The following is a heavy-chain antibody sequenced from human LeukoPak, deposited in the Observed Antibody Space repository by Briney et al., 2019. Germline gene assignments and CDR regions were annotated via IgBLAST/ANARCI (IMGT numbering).Heavy chain of an antibody. J-gene: IGHJ4*02. V-gene: IGHV3-53*01. Sequence: GGSLRLSCAVSGFTVSSNYMSWVRQAPGKGLEWVSVIFSGGGTYYADSVKGRFTISRDNFKNTLYLQMNSLRAEDTAVYYCARVLREGIAVAGTPSYYFDYWGQGTLVTVSS. CDR2: IFSGGGT. CDR1: GFTVSSNY. CDR3: ARVLREGIAVAGTPSYYFDY. D-gene: IGHD6-19*01.